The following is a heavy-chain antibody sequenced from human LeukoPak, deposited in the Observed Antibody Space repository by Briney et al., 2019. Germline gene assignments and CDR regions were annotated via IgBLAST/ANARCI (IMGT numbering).Heavy chain of an antibody. CDR1: GYTFTNYT. Sequence: ASVKVSCKASGYTFTNYTMNWVRQAPGQGLEWMGWIHPSTGNPTYAQGFTGRFVFSLDTSVSTAYLQISSLKAEDTAVYYCARGGGSYGRAFDYWGQGTLVTVSS. CDR2: IHPSTGNP. V-gene: IGHV7-4-1*02. D-gene: IGHD1-26*01. J-gene: IGHJ4*02. CDR3: ARGGGSYGRAFDY.